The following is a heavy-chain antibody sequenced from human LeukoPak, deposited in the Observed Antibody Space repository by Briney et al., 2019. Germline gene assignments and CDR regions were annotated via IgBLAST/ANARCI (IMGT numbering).Heavy chain of an antibody. J-gene: IGHJ4*02. CDR3: AKDPVYSSSWPTFDY. Sequence: AGGSLRLSCAASGFTFSSYGMHWLRQPPGKGLEWVAFIRYDGSNKYYADSVKGRFTVSRDNSKTTLFLQMNRLRDEDTAVYYCAKDPVYSSSWPTFDYWGQGTLVTVSS. CDR1: GFTFSSYG. D-gene: IGHD6-13*01. V-gene: IGHV3-30*02. CDR2: IRYDGSNK.